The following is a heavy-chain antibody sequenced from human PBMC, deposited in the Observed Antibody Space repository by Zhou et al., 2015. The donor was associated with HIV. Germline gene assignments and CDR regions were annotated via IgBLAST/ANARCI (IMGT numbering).Heavy chain of an antibody. J-gene: IGHJ6*02. CDR2: ISSSSSYI. Sequence: EVQLVESGGGLVKPGGSLRLSCAASGFTFSSYSMNWVRQAPGKGLEWVSSISSSSSYIYYADSVKGRFTISRDNAKNSLYLQMNSLRAEDTAVYYCARDPISSGYGMDVWGQGTTVTVSS. D-gene: IGHD3-10*01. CDR3: ARDPISSGYGMDV. V-gene: IGHV3-21*01. CDR1: GFTFSSYS.